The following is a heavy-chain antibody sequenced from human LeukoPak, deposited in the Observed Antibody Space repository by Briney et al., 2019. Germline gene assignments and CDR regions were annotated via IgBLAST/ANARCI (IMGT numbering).Heavy chain of an antibody. Sequence: GGSLRLSCAASGFTFSNNAMSWVRQAPGKGLEWVSATSTSGGSAYYADSVKGRFTISRENSKNTLYLQMDSLRADDTAVYYCARYSGSYYYPPAWDLWGQGTLVTVSS. CDR2: TSTSGGSA. CDR3: ARYSGSYYYPPAWDL. J-gene: IGHJ4*02. D-gene: IGHD1-26*01. V-gene: IGHV3-23*01. CDR1: GFTFSNNA.